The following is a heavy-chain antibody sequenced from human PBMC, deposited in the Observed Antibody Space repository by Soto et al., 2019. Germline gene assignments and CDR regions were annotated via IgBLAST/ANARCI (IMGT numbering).Heavy chain of an antibody. CDR2: ITSDGTST. Sequence: EVQLVESGGGLVQPGGSLRLSCVASGFSFSKYLMHWVRQTPGKGLVWVSRITSDGTSTSYADSVKGRFTISRDNAKNTLYLQMNNVRGEDTAVYYCINFSSEWAWGQGTLVTVSP. CDR1: GFSFSKYL. J-gene: IGHJ5*02. D-gene: IGHD6-19*01. CDR3: INFSSEWA. V-gene: IGHV3-74*01.